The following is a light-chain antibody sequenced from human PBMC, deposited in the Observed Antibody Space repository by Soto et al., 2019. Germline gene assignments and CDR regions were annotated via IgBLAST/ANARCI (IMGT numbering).Light chain of an antibody. V-gene: IGLV7-46*01. CDR1: TGAVTSGHY. CDR2: DTS. CDR3: LLSYSGAQAV. Sequence: QAVVTQEPSLTVSPGGTVTLTCGSSTGAVTSGHYPYWFQQKPGQAPRTLIYDTSNKHSWTPARFSGSLLGGKAALTLSCAQPEDEAEYYCLLSYSGAQAVFGGGTKLTVL. J-gene: IGLJ2*01.